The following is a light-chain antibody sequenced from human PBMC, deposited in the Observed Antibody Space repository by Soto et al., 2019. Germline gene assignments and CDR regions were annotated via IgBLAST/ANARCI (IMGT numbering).Light chain of an antibody. J-gene: IGLJ2*01. Sequence: QSALTQPPSVSGSPGQSVTISCTGTYDRVTWYQQPPGTAPKLIIYEVSNRPSGVPDRFSGSKSGNTASLTISGLQAEDEADYYCSSFTHDSVVFGGGTKLTVL. CDR2: EVS. V-gene: IGLV2-18*02. CDR3: SSFTHDSVV. CDR1: YDR.